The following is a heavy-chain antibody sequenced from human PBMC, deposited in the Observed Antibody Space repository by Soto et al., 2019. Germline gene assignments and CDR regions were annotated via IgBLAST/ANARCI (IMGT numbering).Heavy chain of an antibody. D-gene: IGHD5-12*01. Sequence: GGSLRLSCAASGFTFSSYAMSWVRQAPGKGLEWVSAISGSGGSTYYADSVKGRFTISGDNSKNTLYLQMNSLRAEDTAVYYCAKDRAWLPVGWFDPWGHGTLVTVSS. CDR3: AKDRAWLPVGWFDP. CDR2: ISGSGGST. J-gene: IGHJ5*02. CDR1: GFTFSSYA. V-gene: IGHV3-23*01.